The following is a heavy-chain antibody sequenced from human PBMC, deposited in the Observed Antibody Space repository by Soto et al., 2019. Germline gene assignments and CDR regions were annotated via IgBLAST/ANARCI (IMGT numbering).Heavy chain of an antibody. Sequence: PGWSLRLSCASSVFTFISYDMHWVRQATGKGLEWVSAIGTAGDTYYPGSVKGRFTISRENAKNSLYLQMNSLRAGDTAVYYCARDRGSYYDVWGQGTTVTVSS. J-gene: IGHJ6*02. V-gene: IGHV3-13*01. CDR3: ARDRGSYYDV. CDR1: VFTFISYD. CDR2: IGTAGDT. D-gene: IGHD1-26*01.